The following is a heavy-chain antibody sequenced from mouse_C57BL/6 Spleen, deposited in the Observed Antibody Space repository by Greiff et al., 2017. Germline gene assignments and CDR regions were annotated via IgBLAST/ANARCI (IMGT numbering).Heavy chain of an antibody. Sequence: EVQRVESGAELVKPGASVKLSCTASGFNIKDYYMHWVKQRTEQGLEWIGRIDPEDGETKYAPKFQGKATITADTSSNTAYLQLSSLTSEDTAVYYCAKDTTVVVPYYFDYWGQGTTLTVSS. V-gene: IGHV14-2*01. CDR2: IDPEDGET. J-gene: IGHJ2*01. CDR3: AKDTTVVVPYYFDY. D-gene: IGHD1-1*01. CDR1: GFNIKDYY.